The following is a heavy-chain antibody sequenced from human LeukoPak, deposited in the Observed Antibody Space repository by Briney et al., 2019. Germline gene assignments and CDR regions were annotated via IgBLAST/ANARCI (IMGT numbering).Heavy chain of an antibody. J-gene: IGHJ4*02. D-gene: IGHD6-6*01. V-gene: IGHV4-61*08. Sequence: PSETLSLTCTVSGGSISSGDYYWSWIRQPPGKGLEWIGYIYYTGNTNYYPSLKSRVTISVDTSKNQFPLKLSSVTAADTAVYYCARDRSSSEPPFDYWGQGTLVTVSS. CDR2: IYYTGNT. CDR1: GGSISSGDYY. CDR3: ARDRSSSEPPFDY.